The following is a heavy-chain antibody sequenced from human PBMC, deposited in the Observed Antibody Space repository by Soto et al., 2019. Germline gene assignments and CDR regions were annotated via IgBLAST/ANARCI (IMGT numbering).Heavy chain of an antibody. J-gene: IGHJ6*03. CDR2: ISYDGSNK. V-gene: IGHV3-30*18. Sequence: QVQLVESGGGVVQPGRSLRLSCAASGFTFSSYGMHWVRQAPGKRLEWVAVISYDGSNKYYADSVKGRFTISRDNSKNTLYLQMNSLRAEDTAVYYCAKDRAAARRSHYYYMDVWGKGTTVTVSS. D-gene: IGHD6-6*01. CDR3: AKDRAAARRSHYYYMDV. CDR1: GFTFSSYG.